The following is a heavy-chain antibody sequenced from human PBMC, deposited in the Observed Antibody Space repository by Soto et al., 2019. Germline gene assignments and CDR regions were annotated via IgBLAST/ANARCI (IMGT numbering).Heavy chain of an antibody. D-gene: IGHD6-13*01. CDR1: GFTFSSYG. J-gene: IGHJ6*02. V-gene: IGHV3-30*18. Sequence: GGSLRLSCAASGFTFSSYGMHWVRQAPGKGLEWLAVISYDGSNKYYADSVKGRFTISRDNSKNTLYLQMNSLRAEDTAVYYCAKQWSSSGLDVWGQGTTVTVSS. CDR2: ISYDGSNK. CDR3: AKQWSSSGLDV.